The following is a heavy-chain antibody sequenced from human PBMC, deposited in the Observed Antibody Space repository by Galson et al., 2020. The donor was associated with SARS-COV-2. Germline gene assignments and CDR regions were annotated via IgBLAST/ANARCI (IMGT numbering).Heavy chain of an antibody. CDR3: ARDGTAMVTNGFDI. D-gene: IGHD5-18*01. CDR1: GFTFSSYA. CDR2: ISYDGSNK. Sequence: TGGSLRLSCAASGFTFSSYAMHWVRQAPGKGLEWVAVISYDGSNKYYADSVKGRFTISRDNSKNTLYLQMNSLRAEDTAVYYCARDGTAMVTNGFDIWGQGTMVTVSS. V-gene: IGHV3-30*04. J-gene: IGHJ3*02.